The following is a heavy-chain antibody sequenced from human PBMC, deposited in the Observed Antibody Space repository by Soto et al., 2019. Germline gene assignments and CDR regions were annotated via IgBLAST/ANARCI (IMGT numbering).Heavy chain of an antibody. CDR2: IYWDDDK. CDR1: GFSLSTSGVG. CDR3: AHRLCITGTTAGWFDP. J-gene: IGHJ5*02. Sequence: QITLKESGPTLVKPTQTLTLTCTFSGFSLSTSGVGVGWIRQPPGKALEWLALIYWDDDKRYSPSLKSRLTINKTTSKNQVVITMTNMAPVDAATYYGAHRLCITGTTAGWFDPWGQGTLVTVSS. D-gene: IGHD1-7*01. V-gene: IGHV2-5*02.